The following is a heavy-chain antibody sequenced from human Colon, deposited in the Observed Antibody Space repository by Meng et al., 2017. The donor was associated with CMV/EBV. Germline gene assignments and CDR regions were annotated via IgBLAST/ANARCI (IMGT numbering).Heavy chain of an antibody. V-gene: IGHV5-51*01. CDR3: ARHYDASWFGY. CDR1: GYTFGAHW. J-gene: IGHJ4*02. CDR2: IHCGDSRT. Sequence: GGSLRLSCRTSGYTFGAHWIGWVRQMPGEDLQWMGMIHCGDSRTIYSPLFEGQVTLSVDKSINTAYLQWTRLQTSDSGMYYCARHYDASWFGYWGQGTQVTVS. D-gene: IGHD3-16*01.